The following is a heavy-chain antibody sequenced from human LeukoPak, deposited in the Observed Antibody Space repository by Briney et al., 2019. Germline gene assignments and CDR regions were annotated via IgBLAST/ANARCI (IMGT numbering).Heavy chain of an antibody. D-gene: IGHD2-15*01. J-gene: IGHJ3*02. CDR2: IHPNSGGT. CDR1: GYTFTGYY. V-gene: IGHV1-2*02. Sequence: ASVKVSCKASGYTFTGYYLHWVRQAPGQGLEWMAWIHPNSGGTNYAQKFQGRVTMTRDTSISTAYMELSRPTSDDTAVYYCARLWGYHDAFDIWGQGTMVTVSS. CDR3: ARLWGYHDAFDI.